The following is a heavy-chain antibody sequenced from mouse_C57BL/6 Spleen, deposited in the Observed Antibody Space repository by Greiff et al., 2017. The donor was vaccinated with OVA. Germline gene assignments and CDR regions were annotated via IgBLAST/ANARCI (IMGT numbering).Heavy chain of an antibody. CDR1: GYAFSSSW. Sequence: VQLVESGPELVKPGASVKISCKASGYAFSSSWMNWVKQRPGKGLEWIGRIYPGDGDTNYNGKFKGKATLTADKSSSTAYMQLSSLTSEDSAVYFCARETGAFDYWGQGTTLTVSS. CDR3: ARETGAFDY. J-gene: IGHJ2*01. D-gene: IGHD1-1*02. V-gene: IGHV1-82*01. CDR2: IYPGDGDT.